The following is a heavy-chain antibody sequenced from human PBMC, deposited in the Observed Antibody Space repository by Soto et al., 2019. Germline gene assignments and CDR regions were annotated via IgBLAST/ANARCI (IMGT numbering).Heavy chain of an antibody. CDR1: GGSISSSNW. D-gene: IGHD3-22*01. V-gene: IGHV4-4*02. CDR3: ARWHVNYDSSGYYGY. CDR2: IYHSGST. Sequence: PSETLSLTCAVSGGSISSSNWWSWVRQPPGKGLEWIGEIYHSGSTNYNPSLKSRVTISVDTSKNQFSLKLSSVTAADTAVYYCARWHVNYDSSGYYGYWGQGTLVTVSS. J-gene: IGHJ4*02.